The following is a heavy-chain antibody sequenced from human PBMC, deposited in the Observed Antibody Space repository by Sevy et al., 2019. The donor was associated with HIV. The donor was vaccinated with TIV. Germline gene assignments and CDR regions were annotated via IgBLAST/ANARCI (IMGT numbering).Heavy chain of an antibody. D-gene: IGHD3-22*01. CDR3: TRHHRDYYDSSGYYVHYYGMDV. J-gene: IGHJ6*02. V-gene: IGHV3-73*01. CDR1: GFTFSGSA. CDR2: IRSKANSYAT. Sequence: GGSLRLSCAASGFTFSGSAMHWVRQASGKGLEWVGRIRSKANSYATAYAASVKGRFTISRDDSKNTAYLQMNSLKTEDTAVYYCTRHHRDYYDSSGYYVHYYGMDVWGQGTTVTVSS.